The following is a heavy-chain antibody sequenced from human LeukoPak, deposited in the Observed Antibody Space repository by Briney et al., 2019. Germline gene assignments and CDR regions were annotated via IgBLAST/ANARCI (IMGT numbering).Heavy chain of an antibody. J-gene: IGHJ4*02. Sequence: ASVKVSCKASGYTFTGYYMHWVRQAPGQGLEWMGRINPNSGGTNYAQKFQGRVTMTRDTSISTAYMELSRLRSDDTAVYYCARGHSGYDTFDYWGQGTLVTVSS. D-gene: IGHD5-12*01. CDR1: GYTFTGYY. CDR3: ARGHSGYDTFDY. CDR2: INPNSGGT. V-gene: IGHV1-2*06.